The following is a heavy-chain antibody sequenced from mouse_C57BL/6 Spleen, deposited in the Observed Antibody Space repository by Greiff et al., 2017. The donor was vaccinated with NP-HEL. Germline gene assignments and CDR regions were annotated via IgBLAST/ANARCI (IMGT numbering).Heavy chain of an antibody. D-gene: IGHD2-1*01. CDR3: ARGRLDGNYVSWFAY. J-gene: IGHJ3*01. CDR2: IYPGDGDT. CDR1: GYAFSSYW. V-gene: IGHV1-80*01. Sequence: VQLQQSGAELVKPGASVKISCKASGYAFSSYWMNWVKQRPGKGLEWIGQIYPGDGDTNHNGKFKGKATLTADKSSSTAYMQLSSLTSEDSAVYFCARGRLDGNYVSWFAYWGQGTLVTVSA.